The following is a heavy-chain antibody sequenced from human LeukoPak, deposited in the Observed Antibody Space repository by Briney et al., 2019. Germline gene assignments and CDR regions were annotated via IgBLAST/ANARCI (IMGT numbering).Heavy chain of an antibody. CDR1: GFTFSTYA. D-gene: IGHD3-3*01. CDR2: ITDSGRDT. Sequence: GGSLRLSCAASGFTFSTYAMNWVRQAPGKRLEWVSSITDSGRDTYYAGSVKGRITISRDNSRNTLYLQMNSLRAEDTAVYYCARVGKDFAKFDYWGQGTLVTVSS. CDR3: ARVGKDFAKFDY. J-gene: IGHJ4*02. V-gene: IGHV3-23*01.